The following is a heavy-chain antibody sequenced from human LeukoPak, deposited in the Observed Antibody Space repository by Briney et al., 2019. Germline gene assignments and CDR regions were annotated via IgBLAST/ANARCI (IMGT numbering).Heavy chain of an antibody. V-gene: IGHV3-7*01. Sequence: PGGSLRLSWAASGFTFNTYWMSWVRQAPGKGLEWVANIKQDGSEKYYVDSVKGRFTISRDNAKNSLYLQMNSLRADDTAVYYCARTYSSSWYGSFDYWGQGTLVTVSS. D-gene: IGHD6-13*01. CDR3: ARTYSSSWYGSFDY. CDR1: GFTFNTYW. CDR2: IKQDGSEK. J-gene: IGHJ4*02.